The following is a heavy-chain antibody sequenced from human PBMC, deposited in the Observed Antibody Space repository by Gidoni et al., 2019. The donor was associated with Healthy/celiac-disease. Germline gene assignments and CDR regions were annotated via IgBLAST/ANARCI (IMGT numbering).Heavy chain of an antibody. J-gene: IGHJ6*03. D-gene: IGHD6-25*01. CDR1: GFTFSRYA. V-gene: IGHV3-30-3*01. CDR2: ISYDGSNK. CDR3: AREGIAAGSSYYMDV. Sequence: QVQLVESGGGVVKPGRSLRLSCAAYGFTFSRYAMHWVRQAPGKGLEWVAVISYDGSNKYYADSVKGRFTISRDNSKNTLYLQMNSLRAEDTAVYYCAREGIAAGSSYYMDVWGKGTTVTVSS.